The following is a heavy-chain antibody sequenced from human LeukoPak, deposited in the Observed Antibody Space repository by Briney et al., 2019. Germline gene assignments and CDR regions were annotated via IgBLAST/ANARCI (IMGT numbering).Heavy chain of an antibody. Sequence: GGSLRLSCAASGFTFSNAWMSWVRQAPGKGLEWVGRIKSKTDGGTTDYAAPVKGRFTISRDDSKNTLYLQMNSLKTEDTAVYYCTTDFWSGYAYYYYMDVWGKGTTVTVSS. D-gene: IGHD3-3*01. CDR3: TTDFWSGYAYYYYMDV. CDR2: IKSKTDGGTT. J-gene: IGHJ6*03. V-gene: IGHV3-15*01. CDR1: GFTFSNAW.